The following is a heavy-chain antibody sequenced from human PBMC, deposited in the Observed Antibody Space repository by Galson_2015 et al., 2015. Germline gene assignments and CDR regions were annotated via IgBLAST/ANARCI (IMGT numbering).Heavy chain of an antibody. Sequence: SLRLSCAASGFTFSSYWMSWVRQAPGKGLEWVANIKQDGSEKYYVDSVKGRFTISRDNAKNSLYLQMNSLRAEDTAVYYCAREGIMTTVATNSGDYYYGMDVWSQGTTVTVSS. CDR2: IKQDGSEK. CDR1: GFTFSSYW. V-gene: IGHV3-7*03. CDR3: AREGIMTTVATNSGDYYYGMDV. J-gene: IGHJ6*02. D-gene: IGHD4-23*01.